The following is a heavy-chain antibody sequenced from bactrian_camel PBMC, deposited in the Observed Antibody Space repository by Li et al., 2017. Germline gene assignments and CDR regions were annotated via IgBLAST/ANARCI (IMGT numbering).Heavy chain of an antibody. J-gene: IGHJ4*01. CDR2: SSNT. D-gene: IGHD4*01. V-gene: IGHV3-2*01. CDR1: GFKFSSYY. CDR3: AKGRPRLGLVPADLD. Sequence: QLVESGGGLVQPGGSLRLSCVASGFKFSSYYMSWVRQAPGKGLEWVSSSNTYYADSVKGRFTISRDNAKNTLYLQLDSLSTEDTATYYCAKGRPRLGLVPADLDRGQGTQVTVS.